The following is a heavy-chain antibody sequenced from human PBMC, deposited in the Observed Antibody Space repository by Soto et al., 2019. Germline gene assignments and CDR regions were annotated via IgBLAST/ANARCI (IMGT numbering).Heavy chain of an antibody. J-gene: IGHJ6*02. V-gene: IGHV3-33*01. CDR3: ARPYSSSVHFYRYGMDV. CDR1: GFTFSSFG. Sequence: QVQLVESGGGVVQPGRSLRLSCAASGFTFSSFGMHWVRQAPGKGLEWVAVIWYDGTNKYYGDSVKGRFTISRDNSKSTLYLQMNSLSAEDTAVYYCARPYSSSVHFYRYGMDVWGQGPTVTVSS. D-gene: IGHD6-13*01. CDR2: IWYDGTNK.